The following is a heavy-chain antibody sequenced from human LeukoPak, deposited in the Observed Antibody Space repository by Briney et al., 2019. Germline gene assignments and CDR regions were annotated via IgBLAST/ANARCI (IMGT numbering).Heavy chain of an antibody. Sequence: ASVKVSCKASGYTFTSYGISWVRQAPGQGLEWMGWINAYNGNTNYAQKLQGRVTMTTDTSTSTAYMELRSLRSDDTAVYYCARPNSYSSSWWYYYYYYGMDVWGQGTTVTVSS. CDR3: ARPNSYSSSWWYYYYYYGMDV. CDR2: INAYNGNT. CDR1: GYTFTSYG. D-gene: IGHD6-13*01. J-gene: IGHJ6*02. V-gene: IGHV1-18*01.